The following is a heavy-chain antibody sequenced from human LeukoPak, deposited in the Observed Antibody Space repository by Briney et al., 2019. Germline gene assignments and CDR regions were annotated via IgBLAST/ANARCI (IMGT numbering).Heavy chain of an antibody. V-gene: IGHV5-51*01. J-gene: IGHJ6*04. Sequence: GESLKISCKGSGYSFTNYWIGWVRQMPGKGLEWVAIIYPGDSDTRYSPSFQGQVTISVDKSISTAYLQWSSLKASDTAMYYCARESSPPAYGMDVWGKGTTVTVSS. CDR1: GYSFTNYW. D-gene: IGHD2-15*01. CDR2: IYPGDSDT. CDR3: ARESSPPAYGMDV.